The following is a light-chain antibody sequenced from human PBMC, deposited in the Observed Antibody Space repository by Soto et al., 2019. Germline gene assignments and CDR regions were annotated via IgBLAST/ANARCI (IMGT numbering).Light chain of an antibody. V-gene: IGLV1-36*01. CDR1: SSNIGDNP. CDR2: YDD. CDR3: AAWDDSLDGVV. Sequence: QSVLTQSPSVSEAPRQRVTITCSGSSSNIGDNPVNWYQQLPGKAPKLLIYYDDLLASGVSDRFSGSKSDTSASLAISGLQSEDEGDYYCAAWDDSLDGVVFGGGTKLTVL. J-gene: IGLJ2*01.